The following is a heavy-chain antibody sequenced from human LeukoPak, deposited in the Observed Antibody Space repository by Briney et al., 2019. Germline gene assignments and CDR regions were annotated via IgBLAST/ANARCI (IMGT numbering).Heavy chain of an antibody. CDR2: ISYDGSNK. V-gene: IGHV3-30-3*01. D-gene: IGHD6-13*01. CDR1: GFTFSSYA. J-gene: IGHJ4*02. CDR3: ARDWAGEQQLGPFDY. Sequence: GRSLRLSCAASGFTFSSYAMHWVRQAPGKGLEWVAVISYDGSNKYYADSVKGRFTISRDNSKNTLYLQMNSLRAEDTAVYYCARDWAGEQQLGPFDYWGQGTLVTVSS.